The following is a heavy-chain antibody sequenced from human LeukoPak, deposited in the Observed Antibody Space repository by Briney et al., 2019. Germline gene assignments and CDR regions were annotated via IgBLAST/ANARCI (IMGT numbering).Heavy chain of an antibody. D-gene: IGHD3-16*01. CDR3: ARGVFMITFGGVIH. J-gene: IGHJ4*02. CDR1: GGSVSSGSYY. CDR2: IYYSGST. V-gene: IGHV4-61*01. Sequence: SETLCLTCTVSGGSVSSGSYYWSWIRQPPGKGLEWIGYIYYSGSTNHNPSLKSRVTISVDTSKNQFSLKLSSVTAADTAVYYCARGVFMITFGGVIHWGQGTLVTVSS.